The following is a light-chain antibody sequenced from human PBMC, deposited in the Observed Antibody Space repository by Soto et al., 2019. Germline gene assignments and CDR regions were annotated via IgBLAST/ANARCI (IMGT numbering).Light chain of an antibody. CDR1: QIVLYSSNSNNY. J-gene: IGKJ4*01. V-gene: IGKV4-1*01. CDR2: WAS. Sequence: DIVMTQSPASMAVSLVERGAINCKSSQIVLYSSNSNNYLAWYQQKPGKPPKLLIYWASTRESGVPDRFSGSGSGTDFTLTISSLQPDDFATYYCQQYNSYLLTFGGGTKVDI. CDR3: QQYNSYLLT.